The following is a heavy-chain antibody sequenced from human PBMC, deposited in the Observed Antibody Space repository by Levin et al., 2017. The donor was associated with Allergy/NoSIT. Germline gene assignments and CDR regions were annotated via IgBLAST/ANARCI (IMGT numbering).Heavy chain of an antibody. CDR2: TGYRSTWSN. V-gene: IGHV6-1*01. D-gene: IGHD5-24*01. CDR1: GVSVSNSNFA. CDR3: ARKNGYIFAF. Sequence: PSETLSLTCAISGVSVSNSNFAWHWLRPSPSRGLEWLGRTGYRSTWSNDYAVAVKGRITINPDTSKNQLSLQLASVTPEDTAVYYGARKNGYIFAFWGQGTLVAVSS. J-gene: IGHJ4*02.